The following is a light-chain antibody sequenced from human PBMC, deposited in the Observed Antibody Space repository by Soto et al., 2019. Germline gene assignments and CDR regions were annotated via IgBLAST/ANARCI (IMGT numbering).Light chain of an antibody. Sequence: AIRMTQSPSSLSASTGDRVTISCRASQGISSYLAWYQQKPGKAPKLLIYAASTLTSGVPSRFSGSGSGTDFTLTISRLQAEDVATYYCQQYYSYPPTFGQGTKVEIK. V-gene: IGKV1-8*01. CDR2: AAS. CDR3: QQYYSYPPT. J-gene: IGKJ1*01. CDR1: QGISSY.